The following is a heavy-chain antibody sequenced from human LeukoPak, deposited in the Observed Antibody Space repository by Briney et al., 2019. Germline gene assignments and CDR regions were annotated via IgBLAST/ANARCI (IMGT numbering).Heavy chain of an antibody. CDR1: GGFISSGGYS. CDR3: ARLGWFGEFGY. D-gene: IGHD3-10*01. CDR2: IYHSGST. V-gene: IGHV4-30-2*01. Sequence: SQTLSLTCAVSGGFISSGGYSWSWIRQPPGKGLEWIGYIYHSGSTYYNPSLKSRVTISVDRSKNQFSLKLSSVTAADTAVYYCARLGWFGEFGYWGQGTLVTVSS. J-gene: IGHJ4*02.